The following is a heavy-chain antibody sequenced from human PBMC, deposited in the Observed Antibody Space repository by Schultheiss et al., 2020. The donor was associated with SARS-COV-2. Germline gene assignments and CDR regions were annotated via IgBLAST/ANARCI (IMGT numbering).Heavy chain of an antibody. CDR1: GFTFSSYA. Sequence: GGSLRLSCAASGFTFSSYAMHWVRQAPGKGLEWVAVISYDGSNKYYADSVKGRFTISRDNAKNSLYLQMNSLRAEDTAVYYCARDLHGAAASVWLLYGMDVWGQGTTVTVSS. V-gene: IGHV3-30-3*01. CDR3: ARDLHGAAASVWLLYGMDV. D-gene: IGHD6-13*01. CDR2: ISYDGSNK. J-gene: IGHJ6*02.